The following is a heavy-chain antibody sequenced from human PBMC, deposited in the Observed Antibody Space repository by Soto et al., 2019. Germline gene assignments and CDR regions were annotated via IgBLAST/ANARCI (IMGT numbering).Heavy chain of an antibody. D-gene: IGHD4-17*01. CDR1: GGTFSNNG. V-gene: IGHV1-69*12. CDR3: ARIRGAVTYAFAI. J-gene: IGHJ3*02. CDR2: VIPIFGTP. Sequence: QVQLVQSGAEVKKPGSSVKVSCKASGGTFSNNGVSWVRQAPGQGLEWMGGVIPIFGTPNYAQKFQGRVTITADESTSTAYMELSSLRSEDTAMYYCARIRGAVTYAFAIWGQGAMATVSS.